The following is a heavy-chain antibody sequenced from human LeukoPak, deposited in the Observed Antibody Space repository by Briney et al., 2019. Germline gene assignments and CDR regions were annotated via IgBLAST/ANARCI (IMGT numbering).Heavy chain of an antibody. J-gene: IGHJ4*02. CDR1: GYTFTGYY. Sequence: ASVKVSCKASGYTFTGYYMHWVRQAPGQGLEWMGWINPNSGGTNYAQKFQGRVTMTRDTSISTAYMELSRLRSDDTAVYYCARLDIVVVPAAISYFDYWGQGTLVTVSS. CDR2: INPNSGGT. V-gene: IGHV1-2*02. D-gene: IGHD2-2*01. CDR3: ARLDIVVVPAAISYFDY.